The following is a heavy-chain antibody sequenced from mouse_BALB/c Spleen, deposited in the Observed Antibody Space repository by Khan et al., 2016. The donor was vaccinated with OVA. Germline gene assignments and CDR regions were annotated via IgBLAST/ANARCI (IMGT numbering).Heavy chain of an antibody. CDR2: ISYSGNP. Sequence: EVQLQESGPGLVKPSQSLSLTCTVTGYSITSDYAWNWIRQFPGNKLEWMGFISYSGNPKYNPSLKSRFPITQDTSKNQFVRQLNYVTTEDTATYYCARIYRGDFDYWGRGTSLTVSS. V-gene: IGHV3-2*02. D-gene: IGHD2-14*01. CDR1: GYSITSDYA. J-gene: IGHJ2*02. CDR3: ARIYRGDFDY.